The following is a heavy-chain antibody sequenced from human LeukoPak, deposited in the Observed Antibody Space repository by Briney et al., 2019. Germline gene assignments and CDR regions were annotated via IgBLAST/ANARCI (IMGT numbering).Heavy chain of an antibody. V-gene: IGHV3-30*18. Sequence: GGSLRLSCAASGFTFSSYGMHWVRQAPGKGLEWVAVISYDGSNKYYADSVEGRFTISRDNSKNTLYLQMNSLRAEDTAVYYCAKDQELLWFGELSPVDYWGQGTLVTVSS. D-gene: IGHD3-10*01. CDR1: GFTFSSYG. J-gene: IGHJ4*02. CDR2: ISYDGSNK. CDR3: AKDQELLWFGELSPVDY.